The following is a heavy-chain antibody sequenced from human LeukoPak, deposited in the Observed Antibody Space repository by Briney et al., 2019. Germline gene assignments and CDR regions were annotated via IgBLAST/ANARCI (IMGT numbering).Heavy chain of an antibody. CDR3: AKGTLLWFGDLDI. J-gene: IGHJ3*02. CDR2: ISGNGRST. D-gene: IGHD3-10*01. Sequence: PGGSLRLSCAASGFTFSSYAMSWVRQAPGKGLEWVSSISGNGRSTYYADSVKGRFTVSRDNSKNTLYLQMNRLRAGDTAVYYCAKGTLLWFGDLDIWGQGTMVTVSS. V-gene: IGHV3-23*01. CDR1: GFTFSSYA.